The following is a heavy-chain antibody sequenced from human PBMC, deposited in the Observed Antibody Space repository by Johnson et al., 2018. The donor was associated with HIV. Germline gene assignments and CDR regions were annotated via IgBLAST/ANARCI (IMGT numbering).Heavy chain of an antibody. J-gene: IGHJ3*02. CDR2: ISGSGAST. CDR1: GFTFSSYA. D-gene: IGHD3-3*01. CDR3: AKPVLQFLEWERHAFDI. Sequence: EVQLVESGGGLVQPGGSLRLSCAASGFTFSSYAMSWVRQAPGKGLEWVSAISGSGASTYYADSVKGRFTISRDNSKNTLYLQMNSLRAEDTAVYYCAKPVLQFLEWERHAFDIWGQGTMVTVSS. V-gene: IGHV3-23*04.